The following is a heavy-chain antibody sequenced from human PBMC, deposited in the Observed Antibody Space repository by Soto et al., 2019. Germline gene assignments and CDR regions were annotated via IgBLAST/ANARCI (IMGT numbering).Heavy chain of an antibody. CDR2: LDQSGGT. Sequence: SETLSLTCAVVGDSLRGQSWNWIRQSPGKGLEWIGELDQSGGTNYNPSLKSRAIISDDTSKNQFSLKLTSVTAADTAVYYCAKEDRYGSSDESLDVWGQGTTVTVSS. CDR1: GDSLRGQS. CDR3: AKEDRYGSSDESLDV. J-gene: IGHJ6*02. V-gene: IGHV4-34*01. D-gene: IGHD6-6*01.